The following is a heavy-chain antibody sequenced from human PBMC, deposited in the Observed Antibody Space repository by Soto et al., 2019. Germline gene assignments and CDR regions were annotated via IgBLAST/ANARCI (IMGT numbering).Heavy chain of an antibody. CDR2: IYYRAST. Sequence: QVQLQESGPGLVKPSQTLSLTCTVSGGSISSGGYYWSWIRQHPGKVLEWIGYIYYRASTYYNPNLQSRVTISVDTSKNQFSLMLSSVTAADTAVYYCARAIGDIVATIDYWGQGTLVTVSS. J-gene: IGHJ4*02. CDR1: GGSISSGGYY. D-gene: IGHD5-12*01. V-gene: IGHV4-31*03. CDR3: ARAIGDIVATIDY.